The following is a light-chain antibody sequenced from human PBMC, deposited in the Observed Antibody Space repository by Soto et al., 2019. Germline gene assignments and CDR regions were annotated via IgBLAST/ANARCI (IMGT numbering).Light chain of an antibody. J-gene: IGKJ4*01. CDR2: AAS. CDR3: QQYNNWPLLS. V-gene: IGKV3D-15*01. CDR1: QSVFGN. Sequence: ELLMTQSPATLSASPGETATLSCRASQSVFGNLAWYQQRPGQAPRLLIYAASARAAGIPARFSGGGSGAEYTLTISNLQSADFAVYYCQQYNNWPLLSFGGGTKVEI.